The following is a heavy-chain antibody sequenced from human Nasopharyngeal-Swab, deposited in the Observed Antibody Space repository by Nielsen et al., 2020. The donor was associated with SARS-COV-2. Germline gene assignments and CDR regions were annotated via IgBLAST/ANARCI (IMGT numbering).Heavy chain of an antibody. V-gene: IGHV4-59*01. J-gene: IGHJ4*01. CDR2: IYYSGNT. CDR3: AREDASPTAFFDS. Sequence: WIRQPPGKGLEWMGYIYYSGNTNYNPSLKSRLTISVDTSKNQFSLRLISVTAADTAVYYCAREDASPTAFFDSWGHGMLVTVSS. D-gene: IGHD6-6*01.